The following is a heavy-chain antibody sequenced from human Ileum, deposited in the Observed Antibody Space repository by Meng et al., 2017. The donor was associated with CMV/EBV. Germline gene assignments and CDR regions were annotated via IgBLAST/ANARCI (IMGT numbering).Heavy chain of an antibody. D-gene: IGHD2-8*01. Sequence: GESLKISCSASGFTLASHDINWVRQAPGKGLEWLSHINRGGTTVYHADSVKGRFTVSRDNAKNSLSLQMNSLRAGDTAVYYCARLQAPSNTQIPFYYFGMDVWGHGTTVTVSS. CDR1: GFTLASHD. CDR2: INRGGTTV. J-gene: IGHJ6*02. CDR3: ARLQAPSNTQIPFYYFGMDV. V-gene: IGHV3-48*03.